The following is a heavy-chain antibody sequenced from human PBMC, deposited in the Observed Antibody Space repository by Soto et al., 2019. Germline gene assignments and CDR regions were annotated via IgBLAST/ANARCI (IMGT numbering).Heavy chain of an antibody. CDR2: IRTKANSYAT. V-gene: IGHV3-73*02. Sequence: EVQLVESGGGLVQPGGSLKLSCAASEFTFSDSGMHWVRQASGKGLEWVGRIRTKANSYATDYAASVKGRFTISRNDSKTTTYLQMNRLKTEDTAEYYCTRSGDGVWGMDVWRQGTTVTVSS. J-gene: IGHJ6*02. D-gene: IGHD2-21*02. CDR3: TRSGDGVWGMDV. CDR1: EFTFSDSG.